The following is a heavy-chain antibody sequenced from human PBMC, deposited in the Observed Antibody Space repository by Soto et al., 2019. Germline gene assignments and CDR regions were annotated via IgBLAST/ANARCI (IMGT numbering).Heavy chain of an antibody. V-gene: IGHV4-38-2*01. CDR1: GYSISSGRY. J-gene: IGHJ6*02. CDR2: IYHSGTT. D-gene: IGHD6-19*01. Sequence: KPSETLSLTCAVSGYSISSGRYWGWIRQPPGKGLEWIGSIYHSGTTFYNRSLKGRITISVDTTKNHFSLKLSSVTAADTAVYHCARGDFSLAGRWDVWGQGTTVTVSS. CDR3: ARGDFSLAGRWDV.